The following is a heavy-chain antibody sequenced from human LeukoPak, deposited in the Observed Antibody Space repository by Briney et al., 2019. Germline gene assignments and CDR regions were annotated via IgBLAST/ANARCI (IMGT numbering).Heavy chain of an antibody. Sequence: GGSLRLSCAASGFTFSSYSMNWVRQAPGKGLEWVSSISSSSSYIYYADSVKGRFTISRDNAKNSLYLQMNSLRAEDTAVYYCARAEGSSWYGDYWGQETLVTVSS. CDR1: GFTFSSYS. D-gene: IGHD6-13*01. V-gene: IGHV3-21*01. CDR2: ISSSSSYI. CDR3: ARAEGSSWYGDY. J-gene: IGHJ4*02.